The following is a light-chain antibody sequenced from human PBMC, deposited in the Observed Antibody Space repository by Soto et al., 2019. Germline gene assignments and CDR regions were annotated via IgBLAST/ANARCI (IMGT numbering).Light chain of an antibody. J-gene: IGKJ5*01. CDR2: DAS. CDR1: QSVSSY. CDR3: QQRGSWPIT. Sequence: EIVLTQSPATLSLSPGERATLSCRASQSVSSYLAWYQQKPGQAPSLLIYDASNRATGIPARFSGSGSGTDSTLTISSLEPEDFAVYYCQQRGSWPITFGQGTRLEIK. V-gene: IGKV3-11*01.